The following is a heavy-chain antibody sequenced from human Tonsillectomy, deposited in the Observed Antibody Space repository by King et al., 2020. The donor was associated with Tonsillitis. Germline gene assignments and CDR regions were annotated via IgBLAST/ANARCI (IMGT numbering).Heavy chain of an antibody. CDR2: ISYDGSNK. D-gene: IGHD2-2*01. J-gene: IGHJ6*02. Sequence: VQLVESGGGVVQPGRSLRLACAASGFIFSSYAMHWVRQAPGKGLEWVAVISYDGSNKYYADSVKGRFTISRDNSKNTLYLQMNSLRAEDTAVYYCARDGYYCSSTSCYAGGYYYYYGMDVWGQGTTVTVS. CDR3: ARDGYYCSSTSCYAGGYYYYYGMDV. V-gene: IGHV3-30-3*01. CDR1: GFIFSSYA.